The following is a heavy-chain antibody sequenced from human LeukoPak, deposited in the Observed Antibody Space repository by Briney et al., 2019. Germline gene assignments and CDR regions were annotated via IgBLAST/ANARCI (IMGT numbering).Heavy chain of an antibody. CDR1: GFNLSAYA. Sequence: PGGSLRLSCAASGFNLSAYAMSGVRQAPGGGLEGVSAINGLGGSTYSADSVKGRFTISRDNSTNTLYLQMDNLRADDTAVYFCAKAPRDGYNPLDYWGQGTLVTVSS. V-gene: IGHV3-23*01. CDR3: AKAPRDGYNPLDY. J-gene: IGHJ4*02. D-gene: IGHD5-24*01. CDR2: INGLGGST.